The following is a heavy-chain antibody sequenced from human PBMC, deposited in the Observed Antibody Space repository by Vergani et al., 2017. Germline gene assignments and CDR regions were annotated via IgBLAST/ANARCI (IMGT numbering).Heavy chain of an antibody. CDR3: ASPTPEQDAFDI. V-gene: IGHV3-21*01. Sequence: EVQLVETGGGLIQPGGSLRLSCAASGFTFSSYSMNWVHQAPGKGLEWVSSISSSSSYIYYADSVKGRFTISRDNAKNSLYLQMNSLRAEDTAGYYCASPTPEQDAFDIWGQGTMVTVSS. D-gene: IGHD1/OR15-1a*01. CDR2: ISSSSSYI. J-gene: IGHJ3*02. CDR1: GFTFSSYS.